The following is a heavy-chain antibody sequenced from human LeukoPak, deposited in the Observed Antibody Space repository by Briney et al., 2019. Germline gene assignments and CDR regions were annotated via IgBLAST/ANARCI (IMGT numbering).Heavy chain of an antibody. D-gene: IGHD2-15*01. V-gene: IGHV1-3*01. J-gene: IGHJ5*02. CDR1: GYTFTSYA. CDR3: ARDLGYCTGGTCYPNWFDP. Sequence: ASVKVSCKASGYTFTSYAMHWVRQAPGQRLEWMGWINAGNDNTKYSQKFQGRVTITRDTSASTAYMELSSLRSEGTAVYYCARDLGYCTGGTCYPNWFDPWGQGTLVTVSS. CDR2: INAGNDNT.